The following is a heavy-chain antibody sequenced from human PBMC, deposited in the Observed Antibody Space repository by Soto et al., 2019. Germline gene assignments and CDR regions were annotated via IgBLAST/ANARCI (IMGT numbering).Heavy chain of an antibody. CDR1: GYTFPSYG. Sequence: QVQLVQSGAEVKKPGASVKVSCKASGYTFPSYGISWVRQAPGHGLEWMGWISAYNGNTNYAQKLQGNITMTTDTYTNTAYMELSSLRYDDTAMYYCARGRIAARPGYYYDYGMDVWGQGTTVTVSS. D-gene: IGHD6-6*01. J-gene: IGHJ6*02. CDR2: ISAYNGNT. CDR3: ARGRIAARPGYYYDYGMDV. V-gene: IGHV1-18*01.